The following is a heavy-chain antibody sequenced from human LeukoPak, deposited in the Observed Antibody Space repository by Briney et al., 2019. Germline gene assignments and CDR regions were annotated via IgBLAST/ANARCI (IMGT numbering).Heavy chain of an antibody. CDR3: ARGANKYSDMGVDGLDWFDP. V-gene: IGHV4-30-4*08. CDR2: IYYSGST. Sequence: SQTLSLTCTVSGGSISSGDYYWRWIRQPPGKGLEWIGYIYYSGSTYYNPSLKSRVTISVDTSKNQFSLKLSSVTAADTAVYYCARGANKYSDMGVDGLDWFDPWGQGTLVTVSS. D-gene: IGHD1-26*01. J-gene: IGHJ5*02. CDR1: GGSISSGDYY.